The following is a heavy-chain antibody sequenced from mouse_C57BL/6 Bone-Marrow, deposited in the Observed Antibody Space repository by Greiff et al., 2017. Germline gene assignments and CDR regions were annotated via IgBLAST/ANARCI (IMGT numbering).Heavy chain of an antibody. CDR3: RAYYAMDD. CDR2: IDPSDSYT. J-gene: IGHJ4*01. D-gene: IGHD3-1*01. V-gene: IGHV1-50*01. CDR1: GYTFTSYW. Sequence: QVQLQQSGAELVKPGASVKLSCKASGYTFTSYWMQWVKQRPGQGLEWIGEIDPSDSYTNYNQKFKGKATLTVDTSSSTAYMQLSSLTSEDSAVYYCRAYYAMDDWGQGTAVTVSS.